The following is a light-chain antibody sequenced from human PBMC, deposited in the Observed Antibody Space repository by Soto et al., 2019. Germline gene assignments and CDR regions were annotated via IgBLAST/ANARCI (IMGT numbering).Light chain of an antibody. V-gene: IGKV3-20*01. CDR3: QQYFSSELT. J-gene: IGKJ4*01. CDR1: QVLSSNY. Sequence: VVLTQSPGTLSLSPGQRATLSCRASQVLSSNYLAWYQQRPGQAPRLLIYDVFSRATGTPDRFSGSGSGSDFTLAISRLEPEDPGVYYCQQYFSSELTFGGGTKVELK. CDR2: DVF.